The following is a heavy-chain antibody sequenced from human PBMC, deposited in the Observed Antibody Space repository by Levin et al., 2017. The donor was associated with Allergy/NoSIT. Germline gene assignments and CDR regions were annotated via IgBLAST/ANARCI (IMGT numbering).Heavy chain of an antibody. V-gene: IGHV4-61*02. CDR3: ARAAEVYYGSGTDLGFDL. CDR2: IYTSGST. J-gene: IGHJ2*01. CDR1: GGSISSGSYY. D-gene: IGHD3-10*01. Sequence: PSETLSLTCTVSGGSISSGSYYWSWIRQPAGKGLEWIGRIYTSGSTNYNPSLKSRVTISVDTSKNQFSLKLSSVTAADTAVYYCARAAEVYYGSGTDLGFDLWGRGTLVTVSS.